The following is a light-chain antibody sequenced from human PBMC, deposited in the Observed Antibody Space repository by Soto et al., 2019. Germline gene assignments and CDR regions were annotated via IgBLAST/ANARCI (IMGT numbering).Light chain of an antibody. V-gene: IGKV3-11*01. CDR2: DAS. Sequence: EIVLTQSPATLSLSPGERATLSCRASQRVSSYLAWYQHKPGQAPRLLIYDASNRATGIPARFSGSGSGTDFTLTISRLEPEDFAVYYCQQRSNWPLTFGGGTKVEIK. J-gene: IGKJ4*01. CDR3: QQRSNWPLT. CDR1: QRVSSY.